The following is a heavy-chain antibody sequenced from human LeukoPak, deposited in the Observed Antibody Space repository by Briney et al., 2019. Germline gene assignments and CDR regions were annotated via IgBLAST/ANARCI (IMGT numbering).Heavy chain of an antibody. CDR3: ARDGQQLGIDY. CDR2: IYDSGST. D-gene: IGHD6-6*01. J-gene: IGHJ4*02. Sequence: SETLSLTCTVSGASISGSGYYWGWIRQPPGKGLKWIGNIYDSGSTYYNASLQSRVTISIDTSKNQFSLKLSSVTAADTAVYYCARDGQQLGIDYWGQGTLVTVSS. CDR1: GASISGSGYY. V-gene: IGHV4-39*07.